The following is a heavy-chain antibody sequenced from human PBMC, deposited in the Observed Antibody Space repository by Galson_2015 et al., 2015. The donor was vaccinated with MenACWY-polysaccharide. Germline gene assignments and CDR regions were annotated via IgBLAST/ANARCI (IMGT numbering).Heavy chain of an antibody. Sequence: SLRLSCAASGFTFDDYAMHWVRQAPGKGLEWVSGISWNSGSIGYADSVKGRFTISRDNAKNSLYLQMNSLRAEDTAVYYCARDRADRLGGLYYYYGMDVWGQGTTVTVSS. V-gene: IGHV3-9*01. CDR2: ISWNSGSI. CDR3: ARDRADRLGGLYYYYGMDV. D-gene: IGHD3-3*01. CDR1: GFTFDDYA. J-gene: IGHJ6*02.